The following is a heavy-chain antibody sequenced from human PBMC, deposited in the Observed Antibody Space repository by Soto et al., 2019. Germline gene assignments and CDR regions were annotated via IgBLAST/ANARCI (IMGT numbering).Heavy chain of an antibody. CDR2: INPNSGGT. Sequence: GASVKVSCKASGYTFTGYYMHWVRQAPGQGLEWMGWINPNSGGTNYAQKFQGWVTMTRDTSISTAYMELSRLRSDDTAVYYCARALPPITMVRGVPSGYYYGMDVWGQGTTVTVSS. V-gene: IGHV1-2*04. CDR1: GYTFTGYY. J-gene: IGHJ6*02. CDR3: ARALPPITMVRGVPSGYYYGMDV. D-gene: IGHD3-10*01.